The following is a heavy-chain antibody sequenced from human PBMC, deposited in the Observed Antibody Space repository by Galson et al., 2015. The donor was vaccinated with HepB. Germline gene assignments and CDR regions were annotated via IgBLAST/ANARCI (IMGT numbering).Heavy chain of an antibody. Sequence: SVKVSCKASGYTFTGYYMHWVRQAPGQGLEWMGWFNPNSGGTNYAQKFQGRVTMTRDTSISTAYMELSRLRSDDTAVFYCARPLWFGELYAFDIWGQGTMFTVSS. J-gene: IGHJ3*02. V-gene: IGHV1-2*02. CDR2: FNPNSGGT. D-gene: IGHD3-10*01. CDR1: GYTFTGYY. CDR3: ARPLWFGELYAFDI.